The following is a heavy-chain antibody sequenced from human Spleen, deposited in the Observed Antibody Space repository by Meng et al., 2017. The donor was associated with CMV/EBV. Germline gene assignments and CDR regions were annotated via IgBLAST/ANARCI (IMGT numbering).Heavy chain of an antibody. Sequence: GSLRLSCTVSGASVSSGSYYWSWIRQPPGKGLEWIGYIYYTGITNYSPSLKSRVTMSLDTSKNEVSLRLTSVTAADTAVYYCATVTTYSWFDPWGQGTLVTVSS. CDR3: ATVTTYSWFDP. D-gene: IGHD4-11*01. CDR1: GASVSSGSYY. J-gene: IGHJ5*02. V-gene: IGHV4-61*01. CDR2: IYYTGIT.